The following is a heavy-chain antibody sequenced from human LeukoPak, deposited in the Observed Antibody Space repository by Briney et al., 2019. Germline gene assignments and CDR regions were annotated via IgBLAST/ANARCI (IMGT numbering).Heavy chain of an antibody. Sequence: SETLSLTCTVSGASISSQYWSWLRQSPGKGLEWIGNVHYGGSTNYNPSFSSRVAVSMLPSENQFSLMLRFVTRADTTLYYCARSEGGGYSAQLEYRGQGTLVTVSS. CDR3: ARSEGGGYSAQLEY. D-gene: IGHD5-18*01. J-gene: IGHJ4*02. CDR1: GASISSQY. CDR2: VHYGGST. V-gene: IGHV4-59*11.